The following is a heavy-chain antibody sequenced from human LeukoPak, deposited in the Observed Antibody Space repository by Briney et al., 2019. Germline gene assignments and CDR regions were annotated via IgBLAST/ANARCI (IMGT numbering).Heavy chain of an antibody. Sequence: PSETLSLTCAVYGGSFSGYYWSWIRQPPGKGLEWIGEINHSGSTNYNPSLKSRATISVDTSKNQFSLKLSSVTAADTAVYYCARVLGYQRGAWFDPWGQGTLVTVSS. CDR1: GGSFSGYY. J-gene: IGHJ5*02. CDR2: INHSGST. D-gene: IGHD2-2*01. V-gene: IGHV4-34*01. CDR3: ARVLGYQRGAWFDP.